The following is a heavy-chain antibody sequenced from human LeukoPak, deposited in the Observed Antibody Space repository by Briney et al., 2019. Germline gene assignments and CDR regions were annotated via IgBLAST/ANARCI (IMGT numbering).Heavy chain of an antibody. Sequence: ASVKVSCKASGYTFTSYGISWVRQAPGQGLEWMGGIIPIFGTANYAQKFQGRVTITADESTSTAYMELSSLRSEDTAVYYCARSYYGSGSYSNPVEDYWGQGTLVTVSS. CDR3: ARSYYGSGSYSNPVEDY. V-gene: IGHV1-69*13. CDR1: GYTFTSYG. D-gene: IGHD3-10*01. CDR2: IIPIFGTA. J-gene: IGHJ4*02.